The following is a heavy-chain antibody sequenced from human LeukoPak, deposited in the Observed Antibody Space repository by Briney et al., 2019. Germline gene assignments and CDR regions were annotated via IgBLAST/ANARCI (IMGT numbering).Heavy chain of an antibody. Sequence: ASVKVSCKASGYTFTSYDINWVRQATGQGLEWMGWMNPNSGNTGYAQKFQGRVTMSRNTSISTAYMELSSLRSEDTAVYYCARDRRGSSHVGYWGQGTLVTVSS. CDR1: GYTFTSYD. V-gene: IGHV1-8*01. CDR3: ARDRRGSSHVGY. CDR2: MNPNSGNT. J-gene: IGHJ4*02. D-gene: IGHD1-26*01.